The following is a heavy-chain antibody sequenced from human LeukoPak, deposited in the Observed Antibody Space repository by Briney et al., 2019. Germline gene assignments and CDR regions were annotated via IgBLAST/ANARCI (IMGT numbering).Heavy chain of an antibody. D-gene: IGHD5-18*01. V-gene: IGHV3-21*01. CDR1: GFTFSSYS. CDR2: ISSSSSYI. Sequence: GGSLRLSCAASGFTFSSYSMNWVRQAPGKGLEWVSSISSSSSYIYYADSVKGRFTISRDNAKNSLYLQMNSLRAEDTAVYYCARGIAYSYGYGAEYYYYYYMDVWGKGTTVTVSS. CDR3: ARGIAYSYGYGAEYYYYYYMDV. J-gene: IGHJ6*03.